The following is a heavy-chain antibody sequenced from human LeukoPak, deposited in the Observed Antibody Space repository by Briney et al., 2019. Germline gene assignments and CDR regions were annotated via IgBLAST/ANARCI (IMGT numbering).Heavy chain of an antibody. CDR2: IYYSGST. CDR3: ASFHLGYLTIDAFDI. V-gene: IGHV4-39*07. D-gene: IGHD5-12*01. J-gene: IGHJ3*02. CDR1: GGSISSSSYY. Sequence: SETLSPTCTVSGGSISSSSYYWGWIRQPPGKGLEWIGSIYYSGSTYYNPSLKSRVTISVDTSKNQFSLKLSSVTAADTAVYYCASFHLGYLTIDAFDIWGQGTMVTVSS.